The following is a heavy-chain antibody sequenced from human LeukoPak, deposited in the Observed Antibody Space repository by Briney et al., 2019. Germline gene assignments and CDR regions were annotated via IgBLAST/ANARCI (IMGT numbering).Heavy chain of an antibody. V-gene: IGHV3-30*04. Sequence: GGSLRLSCAASRFTFSSYAMHWVRQAPGKGLEWVPVISYDGSNKYYADSVKGRFTISRDNSKNTLYLQMNSLRAEDTAVYYCARDRGYYGSSTGYWGQGTLVTVSS. CDR2: ISYDGSNK. CDR3: ARDRGYYGSSTGY. J-gene: IGHJ4*02. D-gene: IGHD3-10*01. CDR1: RFTFSSYA.